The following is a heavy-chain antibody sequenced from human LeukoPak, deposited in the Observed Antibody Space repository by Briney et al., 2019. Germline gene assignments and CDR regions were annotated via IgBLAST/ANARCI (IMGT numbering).Heavy chain of an antibody. CDR1: GGSISSNNYY. CDR2: IYYSGST. J-gene: IGHJ2*01. D-gene: IGHD4-23*01. Sequence: SETLSLTCTVSGGSISSNNYYWGWIRQPPGKGLEWIGTIYYSGSTYYNPSLKSRVTISVDTSKNQFSLKLSSVTAADTAVYYCARVSVVTRSWYFDLWGRGTLVTVSS. CDR3: ARVSVVTRSWYFDL. V-gene: IGHV4-39*07.